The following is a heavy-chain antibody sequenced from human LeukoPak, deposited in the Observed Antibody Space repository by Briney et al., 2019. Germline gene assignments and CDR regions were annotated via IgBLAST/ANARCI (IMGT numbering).Heavy chain of an antibody. CDR2: ISSSIYI. D-gene: IGHD1-26*01. CDR3: ARSGSYSYFDY. J-gene: IGHJ4*02. CDR1: GFTFSSYS. V-gene: IGHV3-21*01. Sequence: KSGGSLRLSCAASGFTFSSYSMNWVRQAPGKGLECVSSISSSIYICYADSVKGRFTISRDNAKNSLYLQMNSLRAEDTAVYYCARSGSYSYFDYWGQGTLVTVSS.